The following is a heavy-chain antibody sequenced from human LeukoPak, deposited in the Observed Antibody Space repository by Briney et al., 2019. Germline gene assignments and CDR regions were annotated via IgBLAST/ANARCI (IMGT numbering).Heavy chain of an antibody. V-gene: IGHV1-3*01. CDR2: INAGNGNT. D-gene: IGHD6-19*01. J-gene: IGHJ6*02. CDR3: ASSLVGSGWGRYYYGMDV. Sequence: ASVKVSCKASGYTFTSYAMHWVRQAPGQRLEWMGWINAGNGNTKYSQKFQGRVTITRDTSASTAYMELSSLRSEDTAVYYGASSLVGSGWGRYYYGMDVWGQGTTVTVSS. CDR1: GYTFTSYA.